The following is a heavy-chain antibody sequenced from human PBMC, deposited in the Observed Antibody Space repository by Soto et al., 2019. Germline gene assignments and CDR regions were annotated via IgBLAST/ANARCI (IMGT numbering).Heavy chain of an antibody. J-gene: IGHJ4*02. V-gene: IGHV4-4*07. CDR3: AREGSGSYYADF. D-gene: IGHD1-26*01. CDR2: IYTSGTT. CDR1: GGSISTYW. Sequence: SETLSLTCTVSGGSISTYWWSWIRQSAGKGLEWIGRIYTSGTTNYNPSLKSRVTMSVDTSKNQFSLKLSSVTAADTAIYYCAREGSGSYYADFWGQGTLVTVSS.